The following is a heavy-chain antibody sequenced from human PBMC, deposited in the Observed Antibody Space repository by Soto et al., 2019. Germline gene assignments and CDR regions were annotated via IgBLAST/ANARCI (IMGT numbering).Heavy chain of an antibody. Sequence: GGSLRFSCAASGFTFSSYAMSWVRQAPGKGLEWVSAISGSGGSTYYADSVKGRFTISRDNSKNTLYLQMNSLRAEDTAVYYCAKDQRDIVVVVAAEYYFDYWGQGTLVTVSS. CDR3: AKDQRDIVVVVAAEYYFDY. V-gene: IGHV3-23*01. J-gene: IGHJ4*02. D-gene: IGHD2-15*01. CDR1: GFTFSSYA. CDR2: ISGSGGST.